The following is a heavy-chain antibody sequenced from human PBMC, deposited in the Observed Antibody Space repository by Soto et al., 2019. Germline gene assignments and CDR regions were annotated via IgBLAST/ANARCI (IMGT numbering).Heavy chain of an antibody. CDR1: GGSISSYY. J-gene: IGHJ6*03. CDR3: ARVLELRYFDWSPIYYMDV. V-gene: IGHV4-59*01. CDR2: IYYSGST. D-gene: IGHD3-9*01. Sequence: SETLSLTCTVSGGSISSYYWSWIRQPPGKGLEWIGYIYYSGSTNYNPSLKSRVTISVDTSKNQFSLKLSSVTAADTAVYYCARVLELRYFDWSPIYYMDVWGKGTTVTVSS.